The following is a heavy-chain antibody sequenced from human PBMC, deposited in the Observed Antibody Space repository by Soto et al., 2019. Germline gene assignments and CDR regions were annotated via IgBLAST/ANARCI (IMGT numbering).Heavy chain of an antibody. V-gene: IGHV3-53*01. CDR2: FLIGGDT. CDR1: GFVVIDYY. Sequence: GGSLRLSCAASGFVVIDYYMSWVRQAPGKGLEWVAVFLIGGDTHYGESVKGRFTISRDNSKNTLYLQMNSLRAEDTAVYYCAREPLWSGPLPLDAFDIWGQGTMVTVSS. CDR3: AREPLWSGPLPLDAFDI. J-gene: IGHJ3*02. D-gene: IGHD3-3*01.